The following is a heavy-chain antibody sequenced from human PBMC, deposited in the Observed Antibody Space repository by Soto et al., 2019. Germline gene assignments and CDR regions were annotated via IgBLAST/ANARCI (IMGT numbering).Heavy chain of an antibody. CDR2: IGRSGETI. D-gene: IGHD6-6*01. J-gene: IGHJ4*02. V-gene: IGHV3-48*03. CDR3: GEDRRGGAARRPTFYY. Sequence: EVQLAESGGGLAQPGGSLRLSCVGSGFTFSSFEMNWVRQTPGKGLEWLSYIGRSGETIYYADSVKGRFTISRDNAKSSLVLQNKGLREQDTGIFYCGEDRRGGAARRPTFYYWGRGTLVTVSS. CDR1: GFTFSSFE.